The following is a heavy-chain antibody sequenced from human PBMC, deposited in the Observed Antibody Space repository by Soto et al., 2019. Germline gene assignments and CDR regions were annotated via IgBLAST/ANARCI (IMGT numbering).Heavy chain of an antibody. Sequence: QVHLVQSGAEVMKPGAVVKISCKASGYTFTSYGISWVRQAAGQGLEWMGWISAYNGNTNYAQKLQGRVTMTTDTSTSTAYMELRSLRSDDTAVYYCAREKFAYYYYYMDVWGKGTTVTVSS. CDR2: ISAYNGNT. V-gene: IGHV1-18*01. CDR3: AREKFAYYYYYMDV. CDR1: GYTFTSYG. J-gene: IGHJ6*03. D-gene: IGHD3-10*01.